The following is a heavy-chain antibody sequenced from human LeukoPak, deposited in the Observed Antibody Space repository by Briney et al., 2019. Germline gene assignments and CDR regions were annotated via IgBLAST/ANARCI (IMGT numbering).Heavy chain of an antibody. CDR2: LYSGGST. CDR1: GFTVSNNF. J-gene: IGHJ4*02. CDR3: ARDERLPYYFDY. Sequence: GGSLRLSCAASGFTVSNNFMSWVRQAPGKGLEWVSTLYSGGSTYYADSVKGRFTISRDNSKNTVHLQMNSLRAEDTAVYYCARDERLPYYFDYWGQGALVTVSS. V-gene: IGHV3-66*01.